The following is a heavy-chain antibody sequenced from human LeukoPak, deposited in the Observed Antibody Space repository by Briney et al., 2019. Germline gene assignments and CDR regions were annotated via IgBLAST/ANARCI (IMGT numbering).Heavy chain of an antibody. Sequence: SVNVSCKASGGTFSSYAISWVRQAPGQGLEWMGGIIPIFGTANYAQKFQGRVTITADESTSTAYMELSSLRSEDTAVYYCARESEVVPAAMGDYWGQGSLVTVSS. V-gene: IGHV1-69*01. CDR2: IIPIFGTA. D-gene: IGHD2-2*01. CDR1: GGTFSSYA. CDR3: ARESEVVPAAMGDY. J-gene: IGHJ4*02.